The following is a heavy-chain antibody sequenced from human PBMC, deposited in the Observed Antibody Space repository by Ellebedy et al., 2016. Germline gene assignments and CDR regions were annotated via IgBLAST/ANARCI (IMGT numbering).Heavy chain of an antibody. CDR2: ISYDGSNK. V-gene: IGHV3-30-3*01. CDR1: GFTFSSYA. D-gene: IGHD1-26*01. CDR3: ARDHGSYYYYYGMDV. Sequence: GGSLRLXCAASGFTFSSYAMHWVRQAPGKGLEWVAVISYDGSNKYYADSVKGRFTISRDNSKNTLYLQMNSLRAEDTAVYYCARDHGSYYYYYGMDVWGQGTTVTVSS. J-gene: IGHJ6*02.